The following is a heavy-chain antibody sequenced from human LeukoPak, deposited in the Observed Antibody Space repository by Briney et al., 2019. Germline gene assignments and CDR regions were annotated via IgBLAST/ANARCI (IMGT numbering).Heavy chain of an antibody. D-gene: IGHD3-10*01. V-gene: IGHV1-69*04. Sequence: ASVKVSCKASGGTFSSYAISWVRQAPGQGLEWVGRIIPILGIANYAQKFQGRVTITADKSTSTAYMELSSLRSEDTAVYYCARDGRESRVVVDGFFDPWGQGTLVTVSS. CDR3: ARDGRESRVVVDGFFDP. CDR2: IIPILGIA. J-gene: IGHJ5*02. CDR1: GGTFSSYA.